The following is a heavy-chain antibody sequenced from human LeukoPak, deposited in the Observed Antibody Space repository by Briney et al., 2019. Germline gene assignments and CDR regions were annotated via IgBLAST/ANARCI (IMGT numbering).Heavy chain of an antibody. Sequence: SETLSLTCTVSGASISSYYWSWIRQPPGKGLEWIGYIYYSGSTNYNPSLKSRVTISVDKSKNQFSLKLSSVTAADTAVYYCARESYYYDSSGYPYWYFDLWGRGTLVTVSS. CDR2: IYYSGST. D-gene: IGHD3-22*01. CDR3: ARESYYYDSSGYPYWYFDL. J-gene: IGHJ2*01. CDR1: GASISSYY. V-gene: IGHV4-59*12.